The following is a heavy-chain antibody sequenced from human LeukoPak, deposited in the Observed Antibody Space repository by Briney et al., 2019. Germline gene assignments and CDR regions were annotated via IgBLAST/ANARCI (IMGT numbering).Heavy chain of an antibody. CDR3: AIGMLPAGTFDH. D-gene: IGHD6-13*01. CDR2: LNPNSGDS. V-gene: IGHV1-2*06. Sequence: GASVKVSCKASGYTFTAYYLSWVRQAPGQGLEWMGRLNPNSGDSNYAQKFQGRVTMTRDTSISTAYMELSRLTSDDTAVYWCAIGMLPAGTFDHWGQGTLVTVSS. J-gene: IGHJ4*02. CDR1: GYTFTAYY.